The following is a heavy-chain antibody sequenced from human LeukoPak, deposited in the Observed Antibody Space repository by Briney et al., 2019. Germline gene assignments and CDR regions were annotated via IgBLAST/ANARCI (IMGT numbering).Heavy chain of an antibody. CDR3: ARTSYDYVWGSYRLFDY. D-gene: IGHD3-16*02. V-gene: IGHV1-69*13. CDR1: GGTFSSYA. Sequence: ASAKVSCKASGGTFSSYAISWVRQAPGQGLEWMGGIIPIFGTANYAQKFQGRVTITADESTSTAYMELSSLRSEDTAVYYCARTSYDYVWGSYRLFDYWGQGTLVTVSS. J-gene: IGHJ4*02. CDR2: IIPIFGTA.